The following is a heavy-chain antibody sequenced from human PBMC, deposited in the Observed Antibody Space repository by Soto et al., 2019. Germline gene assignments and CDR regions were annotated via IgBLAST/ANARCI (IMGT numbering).Heavy chain of an antibody. V-gene: IGHV3-7*05. Sequence: GGSLRLSCEGSGFTFSNYWMTWVRHTPGKGLEWVANINKDGSEKFYVDSVKGRFTISRDNAKNSLYLQILSLRAEDAAVYYCARENPVYYRARIPLSPFDYWGQGTLVTVSS. CDR3: ARENPVYYRARIPLSPFDY. CDR1: GFTFSNYW. J-gene: IGHJ4*02. CDR2: INKDGSEK. D-gene: IGHD3-16*01.